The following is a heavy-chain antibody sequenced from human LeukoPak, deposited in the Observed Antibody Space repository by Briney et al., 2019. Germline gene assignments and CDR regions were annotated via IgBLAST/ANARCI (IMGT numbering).Heavy chain of an antibody. V-gene: IGHV3-48*01. J-gene: IGHJ4*02. D-gene: IGHD6-13*01. CDR3: AKDRQLDY. Sequence: GGSLRLSCAASGFTFSSYTMNWVRQAPGRGLEWVSFITSSSSTIYYTDSVKGRFTISRDNAKNSLYLQMNSLRAEDTAVYYCAKDRQLDYWGQGTLVTVSS. CDR1: GFTFSSYT. CDR2: ITSSSSTI.